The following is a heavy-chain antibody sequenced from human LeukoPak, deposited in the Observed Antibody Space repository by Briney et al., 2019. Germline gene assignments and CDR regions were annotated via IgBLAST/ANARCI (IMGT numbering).Heavy chain of an antibody. CDR1: GYTLTSSH. J-gene: IGHJ4*02. CDR3: AKDRGGSYSIDY. D-gene: IGHD1-26*01. V-gene: IGHV1-46*01. Sequence: ASVKVSCKASGYTLTSSHAHWVRQAPGQGLEWMALINCGDGYTNYAQKFQGRVGVTRDTSTSTIYMELSGLRVEDTAIYYCAKDRGGSYSIDYWGQGTLVTVSS. CDR2: INCGDGYT.